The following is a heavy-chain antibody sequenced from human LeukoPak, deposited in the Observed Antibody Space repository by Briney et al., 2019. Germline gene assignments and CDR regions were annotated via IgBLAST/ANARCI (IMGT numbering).Heavy chain of an antibody. Sequence: PSETLSLTCTVSGGSISGYYWSWIRQPPGKGLEWVGYIYYSGSTNYNPSLKSRVTMSVDKSKNQFSLKVTFVTVADTAVYYCAREAAAARGRFDYWGQGTLVTVSS. V-gene: IGHV4-59*12. CDR1: GGSISGYY. J-gene: IGHJ4*02. CDR2: IYYSGST. D-gene: IGHD6-13*01. CDR3: AREAAAARGRFDY.